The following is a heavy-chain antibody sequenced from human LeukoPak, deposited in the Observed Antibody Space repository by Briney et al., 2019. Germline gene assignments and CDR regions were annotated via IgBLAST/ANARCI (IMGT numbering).Heavy chain of an antibody. CDR1: GGSISSYY. J-gene: IGHJ5*02. V-gene: IGHV4-59*12. D-gene: IGHD6-19*01. Sequence: SETLSLTCTVSGGSISSYYWSWIRQPPGKGLEWIGYIYYSGSTNYNPSLKSRVTISVDTSKNQFSLKLSSVTAADTAVYYCARGRFSVAGRVIDPWGQGTPVTVSS. CDR3: ARGRFSVAGRVIDP. CDR2: IYYSGST.